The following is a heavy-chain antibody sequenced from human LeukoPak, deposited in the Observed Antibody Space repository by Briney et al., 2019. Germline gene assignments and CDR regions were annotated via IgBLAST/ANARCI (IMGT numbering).Heavy chain of an antibody. Sequence: GGCLRLSCPASAFTFSSYWMDWVRQPPGKGLLWVSRISADVKSTPYVDSVKGRFSISKDNAKNTLYLQMNSLRAEDTAVYYCARGSTSGWPDYFDYWGQGVLVTVSS. D-gene: IGHD6-19*01. CDR2: ISADVKST. J-gene: IGHJ4*02. CDR3: ARGSTSGWPDYFDY. V-gene: IGHV3-74*01. CDR1: AFTFSSYW.